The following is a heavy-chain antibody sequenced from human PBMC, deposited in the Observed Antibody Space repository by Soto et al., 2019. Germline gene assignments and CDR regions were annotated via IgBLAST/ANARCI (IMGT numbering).Heavy chain of an antibody. V-gene: IGHV2-5*02. J-gene: IGHJ4*02. D-gene: IGHD3-10*01. CDR2: IYWDDDK. Sequence: QITLKESGPTLVEPTQTLTLTCTFSELSLSTSGVGVGWIRQPPGKALEWLALIYWDDDKRYSPSLKSRLTTTXVXXNNMVVPPLTNMDPVDTATYSCVRSHVFRWFGFDSWGQGTLVTVPS. CDR3: VRSHVFRWFGFDS. CDR1: ELSLSTSGVG.